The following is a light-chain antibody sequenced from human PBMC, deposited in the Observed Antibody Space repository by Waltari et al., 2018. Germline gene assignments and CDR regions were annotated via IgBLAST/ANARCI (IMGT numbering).Light chain of an antibody. J-gene: IGLJ3*02. CDR3: SSYAGSYTWV. Sequence: QSALTQPRSVSGSPGQSVTISCTGTRSDVGSYNFVSWYQQHPGKAPKLMIYDVTQRPSGVPPRFSGSKSGNTASLTISGLQPEDEADYYCSSYAGSYTWVFGGGTKLTVV. CDR1: RSDVGSYNF. V-gene: IGLV2-11*01. CDR2: DVT.